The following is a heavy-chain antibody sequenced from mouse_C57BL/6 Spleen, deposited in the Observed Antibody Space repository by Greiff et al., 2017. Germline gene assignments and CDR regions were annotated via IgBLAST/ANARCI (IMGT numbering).Heavy chain of an antibody. CDR2: IDPENGDT. V-gene: IGHV14-4*01. J-gene: IGHJ3*01. CDR3: TQGDYDE. Sequence: VQLQQSGAELVRPGASVKLSCTASGFNIKDDYMHWVKQRPEQGLEWIGWIDPENGDTEYASKFQGKATITADTSANTAYLQLSSLTSEDTAVYYCTQGDYDEWGQGTLVTVSA. CDR1: GFNIKDDY. D-gene: IGHD2-4*01.